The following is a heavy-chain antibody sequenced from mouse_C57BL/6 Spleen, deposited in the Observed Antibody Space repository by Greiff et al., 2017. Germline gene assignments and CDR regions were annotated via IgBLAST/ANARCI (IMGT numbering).Heavy chain of an antibody. D-gene: IGHD4-1*01. V-gene: IGHV1-69*01. CDR2: IDPSDSYT. Sequence: VQLQQPGAELVMPGASVKLSCKASGYTFTSYWMHWVKQRPGQGLEWIGEIDPSDSYTNYNQKFKGKSTLTVDKSSSTAYMLLSSLTSEDAAVYYCGGDWDVGYFDYWGQGTTLTVSS. CDR1: GYTFTSYW. CDR3: GGDWDVGYFDY. J-gene: IGHJ2*01.